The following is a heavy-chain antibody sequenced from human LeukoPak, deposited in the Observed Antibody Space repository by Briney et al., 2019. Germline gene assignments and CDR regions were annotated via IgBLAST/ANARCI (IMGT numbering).Heavy chain of an antibody. D-gene: IGHD5-18*01. Sequence: GGSLRLSCAASGFTFSSYGMTWVRQAPGKGLEWVSYISSSSSTIYYADSVKGRFTISRDNSKNTLYLQMNSLRAEDTAVYYCAKRIQSAMATGYWGQGTLVTVSS. V-gene: IGHV3-48*01. CDR2: ISSSSSTI. CDR1: GFTFSSYG. CDR3: AKRIQSAMATGY. J-gene: IGHJ4*02.